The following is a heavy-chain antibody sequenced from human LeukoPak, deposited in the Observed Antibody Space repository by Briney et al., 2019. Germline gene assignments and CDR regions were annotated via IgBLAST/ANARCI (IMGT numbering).Heavy chain of an antibody. CDR3: AREPPGY. V-gene: IGHV4-61*02. Sequence: SQTLSLTSTVYGGSVTSGNYYWNWIRQPAGKGLEWIGRIYTNGGASYNPSLKSRVTISIDASKNQFSLKLSSVTAADTAVYYCAREPPGYWGQGILVTVSS. CDR2: IYTNGGA. J-gene: IGHJ4*02. CDR1: GGSVTSGNYY.